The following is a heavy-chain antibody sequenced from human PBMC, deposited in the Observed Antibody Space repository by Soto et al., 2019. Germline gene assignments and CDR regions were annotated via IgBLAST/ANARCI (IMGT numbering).Heavy chain of an antibody. J-gene: IGHJ4*02. D-gene: IGHD2-8*02. Sequence: QIQLVQSGPEVKQPGASMRVSCKASGFTFTNYGFSWLRQAPGQGLEWLGWISAASGDTDYAQKVRGRVTMNRDSSTNTVFMELRSLTSDDSALYYCARDRVSLKLVGGGFDYWGQGTLVTVSS. CDR3: ARDRVSLKLVGGGFDY. V-gene: IGHV1-18*04. CDR1: GFTFTNYG. CDR2: ISAASGDT.